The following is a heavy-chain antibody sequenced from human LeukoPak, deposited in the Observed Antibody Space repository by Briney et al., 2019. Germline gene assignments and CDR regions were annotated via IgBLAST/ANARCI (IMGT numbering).Heavy chain of an antibody. CDR2: MNQDGSEK. V-gene: IGHV3-7*01. J-gene: IGHJ3*02. D-gene: IGHD3-3*01. Sequence: GSLRLSRAASGFTLSCYWMSWVRQAPGKGLEWVANMNQDGSEKYYVDSVKGRFTISRDNAKNSLYLQMNSLRAEDTAVYYCARVGLGITIFGVVKNAFDIWGQGTMVTVSS. CDR3: ARVGLGITIFGVVKNAFDI. CDR1: GFTLSCYW.